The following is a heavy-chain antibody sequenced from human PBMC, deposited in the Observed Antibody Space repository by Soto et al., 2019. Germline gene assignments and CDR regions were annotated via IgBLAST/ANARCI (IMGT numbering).Heavy chain of an antibody. D-gene: IGHD2-15*01. CDR2: ITGGGNT. CDR3: AKAPCSGSGCYHFDY. J-gene: IGHJ4*02. Sequence: GGSLRLSCAASGFTFGSYAMSWVRQAPGKGLEWVSAITGGGNTYYADSVKGRLTTSRDNSKNTVYLQMNSLRAEDTAVYYCAKAPCSGSGCYHFDYWGQGTLVTVSS. CDR1: GFTFGSYA. V-gene: IGHV3-23*01.